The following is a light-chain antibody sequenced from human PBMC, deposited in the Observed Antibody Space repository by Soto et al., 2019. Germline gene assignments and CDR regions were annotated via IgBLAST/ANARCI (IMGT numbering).Light chain of an antibody. CDR1: QSVSSNH. CDR2: GGS. J-gene: IGKJ5*01. Sequence: ESVLTQSSGTLSLWPGERATLSWRASQSVSSNHLAWYQQKPGQAPRLLIYGGSSRATGIPVRFSGSGSETDFTLTITRLEPEDLAVYYCQQYSSSRTFGQGTRLEIK. CDR3: QQYSSSRT. V-gene: IGKV3-20*01.